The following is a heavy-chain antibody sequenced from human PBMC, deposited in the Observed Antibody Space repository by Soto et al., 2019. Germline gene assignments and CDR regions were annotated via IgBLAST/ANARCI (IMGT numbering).Heavy chain of an antibody. J-gene: IGHJ4*02. V-gene: IGHV3-15*01. CDR3: TTDLRWEESPFDY. CDR1: GFTFSNAW. CDR2: IRANTEGGTT. D-gene: IGHD1-26*01. Sequence: GGSLRLSCVASGFTFSNAWMSWVRQAPGKGLEWVGRIRANTEGGTTDYAAPVKGRFTISRDDSKNTLFLQMDSLKTEDTAVYYCTTDLRWEESPFDYWGQGTLVTVSS.